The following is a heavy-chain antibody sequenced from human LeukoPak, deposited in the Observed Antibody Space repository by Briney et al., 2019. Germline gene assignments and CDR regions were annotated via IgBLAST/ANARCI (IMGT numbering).Heavy chain of an antibody. CDR2: IYYSGST. V-gene: IGHV4-59*01. CDR3: ARGNMITFGGVIVGFDY. Sequence: SETLSLTCTVSRSSISNYYWNWIRQPPGKGLEWIGYIYYSGSTNYNPSLKSRVTISVDTSKNQFSLKLSSVTAADTAVYYCARGNMITFGGVIVGFDYWGQGTLVTVSS. D-gene: IGHD3-16*02. CDR1: RSSISNYY. J-gene: IGHJ4*02.